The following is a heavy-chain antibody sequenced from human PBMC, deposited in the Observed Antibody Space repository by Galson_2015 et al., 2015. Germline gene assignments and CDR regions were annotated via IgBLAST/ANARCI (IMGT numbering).Heavy chain of an antibody. CDR2: INSDGSST. Sequence: SLRLSCAASGFTFSSYWMHWVRQAPGKGLVWVSRINSDGSSTSYADSVEGRFTISRDNAKNMLYLQMNSLRAEDTAVYYCARSSGGSSWYYFDYWGQGTLVTASS. V-gene: IGHV3-74*01. CDR1: GFTFSSYW. CDR3: ARSSGGSSWYYFDY. J-gene: IGHJ4*02. D-gene: IGHD3-16*01.